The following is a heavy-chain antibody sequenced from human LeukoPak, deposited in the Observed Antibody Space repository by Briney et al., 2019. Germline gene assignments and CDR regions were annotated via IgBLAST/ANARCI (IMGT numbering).Heavy chain of an antibody. CDR3: VRVGTSFDI. V-gene: IGHV3-48*03. D-gene: IGHD7-27*01. J-gene: IGHJ3*02. CDR1: GFTFSSYE. Sequence: GGSLRLSCAASGFTFSSYEMNWVRQAPGKGLEFISYISSSGSIIYYADSVKGRFTISRDNAKNSLYLQMNSLRVEDTAVYYCVRVGTSFDIWGQGTMVTVSS. CDR2: ISSSGSII.